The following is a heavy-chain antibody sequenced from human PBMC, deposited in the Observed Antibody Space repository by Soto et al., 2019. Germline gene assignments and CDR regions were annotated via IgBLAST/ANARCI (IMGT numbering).Heavy chain of an antibody. D-gene: IGHD3-22*01. J-gene: IGHJ4*02. V-gene: IGHV1-69*01. CDR2: IIPVLQTA. CDR1: GGLFSSYP. CDR3: ARGGSGYTWFNKF. Sequence: QEQLVQSGAEVKKPGSSVKVSCKASGGLFSSYPISWVRQVPGQGLEWMGGIIPVLQTAYYTQRFQGRVTNTADESTNTTYMELSSLRSEDTAIYYCARGGSGYTWFNKFWGQVTLVTVSS.